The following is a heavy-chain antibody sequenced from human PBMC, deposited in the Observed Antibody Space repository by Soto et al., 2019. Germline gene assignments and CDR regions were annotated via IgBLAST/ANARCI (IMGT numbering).Heavy chain of an antibody. Sequence: SVKVSCKASGGTFSSYAIGWVRQAPGQGLEWMGGIIPIFGTANYAQKFQGRVTITADKSTSTAYMELSSLRSEDTAVYYCASRKAAGTYYYYGMDVWGQGTTVTVSS. CDR1: GGTFSSYA. V-gene: IGHV1-69*06. J-gene: IGHJ6*02. CDR3: ASRKAAGTYYYYGMDV. D-gene: IGHD6-13*01. CDR2: IIPIFGTA.